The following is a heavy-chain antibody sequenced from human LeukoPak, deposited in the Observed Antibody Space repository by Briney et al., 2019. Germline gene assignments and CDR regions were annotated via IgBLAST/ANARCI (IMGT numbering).Heavy chain of an antibody. CDR2: IYPGDSDT. D-gene: IGHD3-22*01. CDR1: GYSFTSYW. J-gene: IGHJ3*02. CDR3: ARPNYDSSGHDAFDI. Sequence: RGESLKISCKGSGYSFTSYWIGWVRQMPGKGLEWMGIIYPGDSDTRYSPSFQGQVTISADKSISTAYLQWSSLKASDTAMYYCARPNYDSSGHDAFDIWGQGTMVTVSS. V-gene: IGHV5-51*01.